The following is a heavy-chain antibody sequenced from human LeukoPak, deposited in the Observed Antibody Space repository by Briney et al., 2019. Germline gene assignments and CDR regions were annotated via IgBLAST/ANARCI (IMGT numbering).Heavy chain of an antibody. J-gene: IGHJ4*02. CDR1: GDSTSDYY. CDR2: THSTGNP. Sequence: SETLSLTCSVSGDSTSDYYLSWIRQPPGQGPEFIGYTHSTGNPNYNPSLRSRVTISADTSKSLFSLRLRSVTAADTAVYYCARHLPRGTPGYAYDYWGQGTLVTVSS. D-gene: IGHD3-9*01. CDR3: ARHLPRGTPGYAYDY. V-gene: IGHV4-59*08.